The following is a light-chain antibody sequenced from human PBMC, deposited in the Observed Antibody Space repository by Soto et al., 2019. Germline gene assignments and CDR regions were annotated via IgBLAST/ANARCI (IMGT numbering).Light chain of an antibody. CDR1: SSDIGYYNY. CDR3: CSYAGSYTLV. V-gene: IGLV2-11*01. J-gene: IGLJ3*02. Sequence: QSALTQPRSVSGSPGQSVTISCTGTSSDIGYYNYVSWYQQHPGKAPKLMIYDVTKRPSGVPDRFSGSKSGNTASLTISGLQAEDEADYFCCSYAGSYTLVFVGGTKLTVL. CDR2: DVT.